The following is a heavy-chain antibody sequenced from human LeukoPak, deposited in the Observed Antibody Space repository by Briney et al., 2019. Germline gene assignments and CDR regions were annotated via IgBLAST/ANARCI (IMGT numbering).Heavy chain of an antibody. J-gene: IGHJ4*02. D-gene: IGHD4-23*01. Sequence: PGGSLRLSCAASGFTFSSFPMHWDRQAPGKGLEWVAIISYEGTNKDYPDSLKGRFTISRDNSINTLYLQMNSLRAEDTAVYYCARRAGAYSHPYDFWGQGALVTVSS. CDR2: ISYEGTNK. CDR1: GFTFSSFP. V-gene: IGHV3-30*04. CDR3: ARRAGAYSHPYDF.